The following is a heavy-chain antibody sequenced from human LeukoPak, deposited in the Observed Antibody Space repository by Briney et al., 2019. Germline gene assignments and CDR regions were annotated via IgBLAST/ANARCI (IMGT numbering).Heavy chain of an antibody. CDR3: ANTPIAVEPPREY. CDR1: GFTFNGYG. Sequence: PGGSLRLSCAASGFTFNGYGMHGVRQAPGKGLEGVAVISYDGGNKYYADSVKGRFTISRDNIKNTLYLQMNSLRAEDTAVYYCANTPIAVEPPREYWGQGTLVTVSS. CDR2: ISYDGGNK. J-gene: IGHJ4*02. D-gene: IGHD6-19*01. V-gene: IGHV3-30*18.